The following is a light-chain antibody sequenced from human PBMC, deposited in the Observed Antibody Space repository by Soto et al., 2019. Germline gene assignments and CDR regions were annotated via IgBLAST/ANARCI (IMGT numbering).Light chain of an antibody. CDR3: QQYSNLIT. J-gene: IGKJ5*01. Sequence: EIVMTQSPATLSVSPGERATLSSRASQSVSSNLAWYQQKPGQAPRLPIYDASNRATGIPARFSGSGSGTYFSFTISSLQPEDFATYYCQQYSNLITFGQGTRLEI. CDR1: QSVSSN. V-gene: IGKV3D-15*01. CDR2: DAS.